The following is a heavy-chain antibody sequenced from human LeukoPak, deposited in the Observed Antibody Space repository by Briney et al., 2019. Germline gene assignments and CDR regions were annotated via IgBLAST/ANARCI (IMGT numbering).Heavy chain of an antibody. CDR1: GFTFSSYS. CDR2: ISSSSSTI. J-gene: IGHJ4*02. V-gene: IGHV3-48*01. Sequence: PGGSLRLSCAASGFTFSSYSMNWVRQAPGKGLKWVSYISSSSSTIYYADSVKGRFTIFKDNANNSQCPQINSPIAEETAVYYGASETVTKDYWGQGTPVTAS. CDR3: ASETVTKDY. D-gene: IGHD4-17*01.